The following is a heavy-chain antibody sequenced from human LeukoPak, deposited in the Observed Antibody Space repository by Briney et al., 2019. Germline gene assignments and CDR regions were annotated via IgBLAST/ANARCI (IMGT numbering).Heavy chain of an antibody. V-gene: IGHV3-30*02. Sequence: PGGSLRLSCAASGFTFSSYGMHWVRQAPGKGLEWVAFIRYDGSNKYYADSVKGRFTISRDNSKNTLYLQMNSLRAEDTAVYYCARVYGSGVQYYYYYMDVWGKGTTVTISS. J-gene: IGHJ6*03. D-gene: IGHD3-10*01. CDR1: GFTFSSYG. CDR2: IRYDGSNK. CDR3: ARVYGSGVQYYYYYMDV.